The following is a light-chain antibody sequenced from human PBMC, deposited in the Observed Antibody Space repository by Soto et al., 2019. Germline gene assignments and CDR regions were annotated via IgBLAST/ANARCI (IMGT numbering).Light chain of an antibody. V-gene: IGKV1-5*03. Sequence: DIQMTQSPSTLSASVGDRVTITCRASQSISNWLAWYQQKPGKAPKLLIYKTSNLDSGVPSRFSGSGSVTEFSLTISSLQPDDFATYDCQQYKSFSLTFGGGTRVEVK. CDR3: QQYKSFSLT. J-gene: IGKJ4*01. CDR2: KTS. CDR1: QSISNW.